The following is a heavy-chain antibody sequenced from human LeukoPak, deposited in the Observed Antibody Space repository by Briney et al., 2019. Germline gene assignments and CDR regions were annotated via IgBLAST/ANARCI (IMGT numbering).Heavy chain of an antibody. Sequence: SETLSLTCIVSGGSISSYYWSWIRRPPGKGLEWIGYIYYSGSTKYNPSLKSRVTISVDTSKNQFSLNLSSVTAADTAVYYCARGGRLLPLNYWGQGTLVTVSS. V-gene: IGHV4-59*01. CDR2: IYYSGST. CDR1: GGSISSYY. CDR3: ARGGRLLPLNY. D-gene: IGHD3-22*01. J-gene: IGHJ4*02.